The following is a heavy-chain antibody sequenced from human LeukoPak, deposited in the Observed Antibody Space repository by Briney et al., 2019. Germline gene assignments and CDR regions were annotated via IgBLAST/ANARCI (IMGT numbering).Heavy chain of an antibody. CDR3: AREYCSSISCRPIYGMDV. D-gene: IGHD2-2*01. J-gene: IGHJ6*02. CDR2: IKQDGSDK. Sequence: GGSLRLSCAASGFTFSSYWMSWVRQAPGKGLEWVANIKQDGSDKYYVDSVKGRFTISRDNVKNSLYLQMNSRRAEDTAVYYCAREYCSSISCRPIYGMDVWGQGTTVTVSS. CDR1: GFTFSSYW. V-gene: IGHV3-7*01.